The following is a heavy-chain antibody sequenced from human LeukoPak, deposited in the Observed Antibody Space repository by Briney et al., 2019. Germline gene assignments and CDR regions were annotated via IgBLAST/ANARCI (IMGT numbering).Heavy chain of an antibody. V-gene: IGHV3-48*03. Sequence: GGSLGLSCAASGFTFSSYEMNWVRQAPGKGLEWVSYISSSAGTKYYADSVKGRITISRDNAKNSLYLQMSSLRAEDTAVYYCARAYYGSGSYHFDYWGQGTLVTVSS. CDR1: GFTFSSYE. J-gene: IGHJ4*02. D-gene: IGHD3-10*01. CDR3: ARAYYGSGSYHFDY. CDR2: ISSSAGTK.